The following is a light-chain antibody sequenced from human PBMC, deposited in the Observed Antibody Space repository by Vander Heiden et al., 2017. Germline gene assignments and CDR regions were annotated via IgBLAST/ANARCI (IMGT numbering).Light chain of an antibody. CDR2: AAS. V-gene: IGKV1-39*01. Sequence: DIPITKSPSSLSASVGDRVTITCQASQDISSYLNWYQQKPGKAPKLLIYAASNLQSGVPSRFSGSGSGTDFTLTISSLQPEDFATYYCQQNYNTPYTFGHGTKLEIK. CDR3: QQNYNTPYT. CDR1: QDISSY. J-gene: IGKJ2*01.